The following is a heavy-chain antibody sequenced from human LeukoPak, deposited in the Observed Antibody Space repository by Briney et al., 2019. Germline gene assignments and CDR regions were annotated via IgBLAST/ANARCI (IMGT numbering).Heavy chain of an antibody. J-gene: IGHJ4*02. D-gene: IGHD3-22*01. CDR3: AREIVVMARSSANSDY. CDR1: GGTFSSYA. Sequence: GASVKVSCKASGGTFSSYAISWVRQAPGQGLEWMGRIIPILGIANYAQKFQGRVTITADKSTSTAYMELSSLRSEDTAVYYCAREIVVMARSSANSDYWGQGTLVTVSS. CDR2: IIPILGIA. V-gene: IGHV1-69*04.